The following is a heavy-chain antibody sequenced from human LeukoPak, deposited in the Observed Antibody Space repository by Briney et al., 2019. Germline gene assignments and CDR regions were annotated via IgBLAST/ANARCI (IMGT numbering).Heavy chain of an antibody. V-gene: IGHV5-51*01. CDR2: IYPGDSDT. J-gene: IGHJ6*03. Sequence: GESLKISCKGSGYSFTSYWIGWVRQMPGKGLEWMGIIYPGDSDTRYSPSFQGQVTISADKSISTAYLQWSSLKASDTAMYYCARRGRPEEYCSSTSCIPGLEPYYMDVWGKGTTVTVSS. CDR1: GYSFTSYW. CDR3: ARRGRPEEYCSSTSCIPGLEPYYMDV. D-gene: IGHD2-2*01.